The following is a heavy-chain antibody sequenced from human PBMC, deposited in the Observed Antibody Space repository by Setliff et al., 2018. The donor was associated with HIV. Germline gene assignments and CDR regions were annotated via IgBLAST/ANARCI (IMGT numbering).Heavy chain of an antibody. Sequence: KPSETLSLTCTVSGGSISSSSYYWGWIRQPPGKGLEWIGSIYYSGSTYYNPSLKSRVTISVDTSKNQFSLKLSSVTAADTAVYYCASSEGYEVVDYWGQGTLVTVSS. V-gene: IGHV4-39*01. CDR3: ASSEGYEVVDY. CDR2: IYYSGST. CDR1: GGSISSSSYY. D-gene: IGHD5-12*01. J-gene: IGHJ4*02.